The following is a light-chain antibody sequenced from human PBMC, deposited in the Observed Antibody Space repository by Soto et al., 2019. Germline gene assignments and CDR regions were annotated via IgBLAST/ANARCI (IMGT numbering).Light chain of an antibody. CDR1: SSDVGGYNS. Sequence: QSALTQPASVSGSPGQSITISCTGTSSDVGGYNSVSWYQQHPGKAPKLIIYEISNRPSGVSNRFSGSKSGNTASLTISGLQAEDEADYYCSSYTSSITYVFGTGTKVTV. CDR3: SSYTSSITYV. V-gene: IGLV2-14*03. J-gene: IGLJ1*01. CDR2: EIS.